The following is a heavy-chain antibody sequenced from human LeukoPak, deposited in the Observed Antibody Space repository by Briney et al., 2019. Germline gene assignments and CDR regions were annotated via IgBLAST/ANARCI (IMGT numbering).Heavy chain of an antibody. CDR3: ARFRYGSGSYPKNYYYYMDV. Sequence: SETLSLTCAVYGGSFSGYYWSWTRQPPGKGLEWIGEINHSGSTNYNPSLKSRVTISVDTSKNQFSLKLSSVTAADTAVYYCARFRYGSGSYPKNYYYYMDVWGKGTTVTVSS. CDR1: GGSFSGYY. V-gene: IGHV4-34*01. CDR2: INHSGST. D-gene: IGHD3-10*01. J-gene: IGHJ6*03.